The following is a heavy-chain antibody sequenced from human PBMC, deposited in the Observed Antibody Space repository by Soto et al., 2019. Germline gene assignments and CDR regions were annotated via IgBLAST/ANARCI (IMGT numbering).Heavy chain of an antibody. D-gene: IGHD2-2*01. Sequence: EVQLLESGGGLVQPGGSLRLSCAASGFTFSSYAMKWVRQAPGKGLEWVALIGESGTPTYYADSVKGRCTISRDNSGNTLYLEMYSLIAEDTAVYYCARYIPGVRYYGMDVWGQGTTVTVSS. CDR2: IGESGTPT. V-gene: IGHV3-23*01. CDR1: GFTFSSYA. CDR3: ARYIPGVRYYGMDV. J-gene: IGHJ6*02.